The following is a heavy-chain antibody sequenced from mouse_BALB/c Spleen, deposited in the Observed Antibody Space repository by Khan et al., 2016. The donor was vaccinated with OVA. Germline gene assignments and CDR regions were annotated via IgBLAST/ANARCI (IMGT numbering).Heavy chain of an antibody. CDR3: ARSRGLYAMDY. CDR1: GFNIEDTY. J-gene: IGHJ4*01. V-gene: IGHV14-3*02. CDR2: IDPANGNT. Sequence: EVQLQQSGAELVKPGASVKMSCTVSGFNIEDTYMHWVKQRPEQGLEWIGRIDPANGNTKYDPKFQDKATITVDSSSNTAYLQLSSLTSDDTAVXYCARSRGLYAMDYWGQGTSVTVSS.